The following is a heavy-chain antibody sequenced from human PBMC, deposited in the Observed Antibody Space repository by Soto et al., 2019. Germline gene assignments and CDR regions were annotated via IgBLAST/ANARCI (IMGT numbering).Heavy chain of an antibody. CDR2: IYWDDDK. V-gene: IGHV2-5*02. Sequence: QITLKEAGPTLVKPTQTLTLTCSFSGFSLINSGVGVGWIRQPPGKALEWLALIYWDDDKGYSTSLKSRLTITKDTSINQLVLTMTNMDPAATAAYYCAHTMAPRIFDYWGQGTLVTVSS. CDR3: AHTMAPRIFDY. J-gene: IGHJ4*02. CDR1: GFSLINSGVG.